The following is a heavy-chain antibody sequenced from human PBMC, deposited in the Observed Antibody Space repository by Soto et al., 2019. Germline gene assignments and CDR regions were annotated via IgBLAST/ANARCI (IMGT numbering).Heavy chain of an antibody. Sequence: QLQLQESGPGLVKPSETLSLTCTVSGGSISSSSYYWGWIRQPPGKGLEWIGSIYYSGGTYYNPSLKSRVTISVDTSKNQFSLKLSSVTAADTAVYYCALCVHDYIWGSLNLQGCYFDYWGQGTLVTVSS. CDR3: ALCVHDYIWGSLNLQGCYFDY. D-gene: IGHD3-16*01. CDR2: IYYSGGT. V-gene: IGHV4-39*01. J-gene: IGHJ4*02. CDR1: GGSISSSSYY.